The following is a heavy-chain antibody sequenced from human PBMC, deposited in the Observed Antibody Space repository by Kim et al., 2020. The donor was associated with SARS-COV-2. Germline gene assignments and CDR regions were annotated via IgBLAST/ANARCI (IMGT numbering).Heavy chain of an antibody. D-gene: IGHD6-19*01. V-gene: IGHV4-34*01. CDR2: INHSGST. CDR3: ARIRARAGYSSGWYVETLYYYYYYGMDV. CDR1: GGSFSGYY. J-gene: IGHJ6*02. Sequence: SETLSLTCAVYGGSFSGYYWSWIRQPPGKGLEWIGEINHSGSTNYNPSLKSRVTISVDTSKNQFSLKLSSVTAADTAVYYCARIRARAGYSSGWYVETLYYYYYYGMDVWGQGTTVTVSS.